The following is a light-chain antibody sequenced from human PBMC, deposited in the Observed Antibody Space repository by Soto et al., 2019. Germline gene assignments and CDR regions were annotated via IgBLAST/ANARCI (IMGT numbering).Light chain of an antibody. CDR1: QDISDY. Sequence: AIRMTQSPSSFSASTGDRVTITCRASQDISDYLAWYQQKPGKAPKLLIYSASTLQSGVPSKFTGSGSGTDFNFTISCLQSEDFATYYCQQYYSYPRTFGQGTKVEIK. J-gene: IGKJ1*01. V-gene: IGKV1-8*01. CDR2: SAS. CDR3: QQYYSYPRT.